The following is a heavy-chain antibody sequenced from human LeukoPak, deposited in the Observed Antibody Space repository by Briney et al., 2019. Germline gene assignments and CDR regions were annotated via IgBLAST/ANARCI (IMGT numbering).Heavy chain of an antibody. V-gene: IGHV4-30-2*01. D-gene: IGHD3-10*01. CDR3: ARAAGGFSRFGELLYVFDY. J-gene: IGHJ4*02. CDR1: GGSISSGGYY. Sequence: SETLALTCTVSGGSISSGGYYWSWIRQPPGKGLEWIGYIYHSGSTYYNPSLKSRVTISVDRSKNQFSLKLSSVTAADTAVYYCARAAGGFSRFGELLYVFDYWGQGTLVTVSS. CDR2: IYHSGST.